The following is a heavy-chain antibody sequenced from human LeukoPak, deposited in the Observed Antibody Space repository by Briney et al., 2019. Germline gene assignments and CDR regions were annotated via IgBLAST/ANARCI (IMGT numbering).Heavy chain of an antibody. D-gene: IGHD3-22*01. CDR3: ARMHYYDSSGHNWFDP. CDR1: GGSFSGYY. J-gene: IGHJ5*02. Sequence: SETLSLTCAVYGGSFSGYYWSWIRQPPGKGLEWIGEINHSGSTNYNPSLKSRVTISVDTSKNQFSLKLGSVTAADTAVYYCARMHYYDSSGHNWFDPWGQGTLVTVSS. CDR2: INHSGST. V-gene: IGHV4-34*01.